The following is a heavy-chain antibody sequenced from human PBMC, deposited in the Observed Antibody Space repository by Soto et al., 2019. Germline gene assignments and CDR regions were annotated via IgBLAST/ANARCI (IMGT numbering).Heavy chain of an antibody. CDR3: ARAHGSGWGAFDI. CDR2: IYHSGST. V-gene: IGHV4-4*02. CDR1: GGSISSSNW. D-gene: IGHD3-10*01. J-gene: IGHJ3*02. Sequence: SETLSLTCAVSGGSISSSNWWSWVRQPPGKGLEWIGEIYHSGSTNYNPSLKSRVTISVDRSKNQFSLKLSSVTAADTAVYYFARAHGSGWGAFDIWGQGTMVTGSS.